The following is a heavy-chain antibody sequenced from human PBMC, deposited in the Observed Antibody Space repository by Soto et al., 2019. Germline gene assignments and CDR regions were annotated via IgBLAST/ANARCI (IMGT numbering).Heavy chain of an antibody. J-gene: IGHJ4*02. D-gene: IGHD3-10*01. CDR1: GFTFTNYP. CDR3: AKRPLKFEGSYFDY. Sequence: EVQVLDSGGGLVQPGGSLRLSCAASGFTFTNYPMAGARQAPAKGLEWVSTISGSGGSTFYADSVKGRFTISRDNSKNTVYLQMNSLRVEDTAVYYCAKRPLKFEGSYFDYWGQGTLVTVSS. CDR2: ISGSGGST. V-gene: IGHV3-23*01.